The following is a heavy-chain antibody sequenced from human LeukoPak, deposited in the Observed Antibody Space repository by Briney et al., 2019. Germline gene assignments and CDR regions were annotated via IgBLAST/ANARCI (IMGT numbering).Heavy chain of an antibody. J-gene: IGHJ4*02. CDR3: ASLQLERYFDY. CDR1: GFTFSSYS. V-gene: IGHV3-66*01. Sequence: GGSLRLSCAASGFTFSSYSMNWVRQAPGKGLEWVSVIYGGGSTYYADSVKGRFTISRDNSKNTLYLQMNSLRAEDTAVYYCASLQLERYFDYWGQGTLVTVSS. CDR2: IYGGGST. D-gene: IGHD1-1*01.